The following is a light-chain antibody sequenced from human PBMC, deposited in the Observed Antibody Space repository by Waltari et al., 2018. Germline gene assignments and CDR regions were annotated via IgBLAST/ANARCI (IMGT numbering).Light chain of an antibody. CDR2: YVT. CDR1: TIVLGRYNR. Sequence: QSALTQPPSVSGSPGQSVTTSCAGTTIVLGRYNRASWYQQSPATAPTGIIYYVTHRPTGVPDRFSASKSGNTASLTISGLQSEDEADYYCISYTPSDTYVFGTGTKVAVL. CDR3: ISYTPSDTYV. V-gene: IGLV2-18*02. J-gene: IGLJ1*01.